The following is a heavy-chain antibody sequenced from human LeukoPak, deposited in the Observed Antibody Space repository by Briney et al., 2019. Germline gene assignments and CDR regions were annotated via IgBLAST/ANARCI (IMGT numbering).Heavy chain of an antibody. D-gene: IGHD1-26*01. Sequence: SETLSLTCTVSGGSISSRYWSWIRQPPGKGLEWIGNIYYTGSSNYNPSLKSRVTISIDTSKNQFSLKVSSVTAADTAVYYCALSAGDWFDPWGQGTLVTVSS. CDR2: IYYTGSS. V-gene: IGHV4-59*11. CDR1: GGSISSRY. CDR3: ALSAGDWFDP. J-gene: IGHJ5*02.